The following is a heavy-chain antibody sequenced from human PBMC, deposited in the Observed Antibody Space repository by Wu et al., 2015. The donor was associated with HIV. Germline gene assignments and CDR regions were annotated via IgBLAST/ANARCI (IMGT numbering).Heavy chain of an antibody. CDR3: ARVQFDPDYYTYFDL. J-gene: IGHJ2*01. CDR2: MNPRNGYI. CDR1: YTLTSHP. D-gene: IGHD4/OR15-4a*01. Sequence: QVQLVQSGPEAKGPGASVNVSCKASYTLTSHPIGWVRQAPGQRLEWMGWMNPRNGYIKPAQRFQDRITMSTINSANTAYMELRSLTSDDTAIYFCARVQFDPDYYTYFDLWGQGTLVTVSS. V-gene: IGHV1-18*01.